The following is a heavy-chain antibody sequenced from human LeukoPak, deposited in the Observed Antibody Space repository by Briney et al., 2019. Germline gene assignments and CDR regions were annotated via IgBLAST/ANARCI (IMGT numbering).Heavy chain of an antibody. CDR1: GGSISSSSYY. V-gene: IGHV4-39*01. CDR3: ASQARFLEWLLFGY. J-gene: IGHJ1*01. CDR2: IYYSGST. D-gene: IGHD3-3*01. Sequence: ASETLSLTCTVSGGSISSSSYYWGWIRQPPGKGLEWIGSIYYSGSTYYNPSLKSRVTISVDTSKNQFSLKLSSVTAADTAVYYCASQARFLEWLLFGYWGQGTVVTVSS.